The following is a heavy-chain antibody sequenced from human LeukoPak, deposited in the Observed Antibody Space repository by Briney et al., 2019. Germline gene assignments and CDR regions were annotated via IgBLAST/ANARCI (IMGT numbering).Heavy chain of an antibody. CDR2: IYSEGSA. CDR3: ARERPNSRVLGY. V-gene: IGHV3-66*01. D-gene: IGHD1-7*01. J-gene: IGHJ4*02. Sequence: PGGSLRLSCPGSEFIVSSNHMNWVRQAPGKGLEGVSIIYSEGSAYYADSVKGRFTISRDDSKNTLFLQMSNLRAEDTAVYYCARERPNSRVLGYWGQGTLVTASS. CDR1: EFIVSSNH.